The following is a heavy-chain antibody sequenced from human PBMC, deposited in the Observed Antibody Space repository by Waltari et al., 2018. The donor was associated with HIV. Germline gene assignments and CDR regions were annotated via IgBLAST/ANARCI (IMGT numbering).Heavy chain of an antibody. CDR3: ARRGFYYDSSGYSFDY. D-gene: IGHD3-22*01. J-gene: IGHJ4*02. CDR1: GYTFTSFA. CDR2: INPENGNT. Sequence: QVQLVQSGTELKKPGASVKVSCKASGYTFTSFAIHWMRQAPGQSLEWMGWINPENGNTKYSQNFQARVTLTRDTSATVAYMELSSLMSEDTAVYYCARRGFYYDSSGYSFDYWGQGTLVTVSS. V-gene: IGHV1-3*01.